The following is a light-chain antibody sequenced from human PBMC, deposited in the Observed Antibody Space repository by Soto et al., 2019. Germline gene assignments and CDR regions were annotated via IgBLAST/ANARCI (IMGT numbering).Light chain of an antibody. CDR1: QTISSW. V-gene: IGKV1-5*03. Sequence: DIQMTQSPSTMSRSVGDRVTITCRASQTISSWLAWYQQKPGKAPKLLIYKASTLKSGVPSRFSGSGSGTEFTLTTSSLQPDDFATYYCQHYNSYSEAFGQGTKVDI. CDR3: QHYNSYSEA. CDR2: KAS. J-gene: IGKJ1*01.